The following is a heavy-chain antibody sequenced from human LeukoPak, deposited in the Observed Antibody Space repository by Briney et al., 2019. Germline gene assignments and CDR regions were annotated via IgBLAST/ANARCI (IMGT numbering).Heavy chain of an antibody. CDR2: INPNSGGT. V-gene: IGHV1-2*02. J-gene: IGHJ3*02. CDR1: GYTFTGYY. Sequence: ASVKVSCKASGYTFTGYYMHWVRQAPGQGLEWMGWINPNSGGTNYAQKFQGRVTMTRDTSISTAYMELSRLRSDDTAVYYCAREEGYTQANRVAFDIWGQGTMVTVSS. D-gene: IGHD5-18*01. CDR3: AREEGYTQANRVAFDI.